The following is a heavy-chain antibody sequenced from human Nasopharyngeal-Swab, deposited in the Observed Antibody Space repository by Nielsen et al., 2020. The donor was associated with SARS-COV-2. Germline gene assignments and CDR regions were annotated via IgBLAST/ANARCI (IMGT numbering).Heavy chain of an antibody. V-gene: IGHV3-23*01. D-gene: IGHD4-17*01. Sequence: GESLKISCAASGFTFRSYAISWVRQAPGKGLEWVSVISGSDHTTYYADSVKGRFTISRDNSKNTLYLQMNSLRAEDTAVYYCAKDPGSTVTTTDDYWGQGTLVTVSS. CDR3: AKDPGSTVTTTDDY. J-gene: IGHJ4*02. CDR1: GFTFRSYA. CDR2: ISGSDHTT.